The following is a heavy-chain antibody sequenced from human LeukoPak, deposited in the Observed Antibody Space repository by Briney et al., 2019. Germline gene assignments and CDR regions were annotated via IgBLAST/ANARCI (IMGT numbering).Heavy chain of an antibody. CDR3: ARHLGYCTSTSCYGYFDY. V-gene: IGHV4-39*07. Sequence: SETLSLTCTVSGGSISSSSYYWGWIRQPPGKGLEWIGSIYYSGSTYYNPSLKSRVTISVDTSKNQFSLKLSSVTAADTAVYYCARHLGYCTSTSCYGYFDYWGQGTLVTVSS. J-gene: IGHJ4*02. D-gene: IGHD2-2*01. CDR1: GGSISSSSYY. CDR2: IYYSGST.